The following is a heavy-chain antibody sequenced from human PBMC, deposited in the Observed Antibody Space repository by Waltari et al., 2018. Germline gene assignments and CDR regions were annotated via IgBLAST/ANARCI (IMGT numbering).Heavy chain of an antibody. V-gene: IGHV4-34*01. CDR3: ASLGAREDNKFDY. CDR2: VNQRRST. Sequence: QVQLQQWGAGLLKPSETLSLTCAVYGGSFSGYYWSWIRQPPGKGLEWIGEVNQRRSTSYNPSRKGGCTISVDTSKNQFSLKLSSVTAADTAVYYWASLGAREDNKFDYWGQGTLVTVSS. J-gene: IGHJ4*02. CDR1: GGSFSGYY. D-gene: IGHD3-16*01.